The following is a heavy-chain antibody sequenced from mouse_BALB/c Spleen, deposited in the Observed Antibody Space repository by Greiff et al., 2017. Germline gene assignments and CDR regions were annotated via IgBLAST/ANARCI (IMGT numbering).Heavy chain of an antibody. CDR3: AKDYRYDGTFAY. CDR2: IRNNANGYTT. J-gene: IGHJ3*01. CDR1: GFTFTAYY. Sequence: EVQLVESGGGLVQPGGSLRLSCATSGFTFTAYYMSWVRQPPGKALEWLGFIRNNANGYTTEYSASVKGRFTISRDNSQSILYLQMNTLRAEDSATYYCAKDYRYDGTFAYWGQGTLVTVSA. V-gene: IGHV7-3*02. D-gene: IGHD2-14*01.